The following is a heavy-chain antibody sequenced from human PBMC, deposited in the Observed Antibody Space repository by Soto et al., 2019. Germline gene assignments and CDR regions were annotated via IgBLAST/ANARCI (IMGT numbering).Heavy chain of an antibody. CDR1: GGSISSYY. V-gene: IGHV4-59*01. D-gene: IGHD2-15*01. Sequence: SETLSLTCTVSGGSISSYYWSWIRQPPGKGLEWIGYIYYSGSTNYNPSLKSRVTISVDTSKNQFSLKLSSVTAADTAVYYCARAERYCSGGSCSTAIFDYWCQGTLVTV. CDR2: IYYSGST. J-gene: IGHJ4*02. CDR3: ARAERYCSGGSCSTAIFDY.